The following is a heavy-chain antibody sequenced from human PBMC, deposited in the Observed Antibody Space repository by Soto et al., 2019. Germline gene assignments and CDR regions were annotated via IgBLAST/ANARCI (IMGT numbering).Heavy chain of an antibody. CDR2: ISPNSGNT. Sequence: ASVKVSCKASGYTFTGYYIHWVRQAPGQGLEWMGWISPNSGNTNYAQKFQDCVTMTRDTSISTAYMELSRLRSDDTAVYYCARSTPPRYCSGGICYYGAFDIWGQGTMVTVSS. J-gene: IGHJ3*02. D-gene: IGHD2-15*01. V-gene: IGHV1-2*04. CDR1: GYTFTGYY. CDR3: ARSTPPRYCSGGICYYGAFDI.